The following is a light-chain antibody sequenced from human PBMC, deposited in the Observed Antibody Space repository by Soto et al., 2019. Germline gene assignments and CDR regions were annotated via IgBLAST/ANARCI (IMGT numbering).Light chain of an antibody. J-gene: IGLJ3*02. Sequence: QSALTQPPSASGSPGQSVTISCTGTISDIGTYHYVSWYQQHPGKAPKLIIYEVSERPSGVPDRFSGSKSGNTASLTVSGLQAGDEAEYYCSSYAGTKTLVFGGGTQLTVL. CDR2: EVS. V-gene: IGLV2-8*01. CDR1: ISDIGTYHY. CDR3: SSYAGTKTLV.